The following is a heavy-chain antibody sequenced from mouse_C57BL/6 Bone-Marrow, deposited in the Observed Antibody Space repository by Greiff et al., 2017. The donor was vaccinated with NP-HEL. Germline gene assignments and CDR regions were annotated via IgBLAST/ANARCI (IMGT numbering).Heavy chain of an antibody. J-gene: IGHJ4*01. CDR1: GFTFSSYG. D-gene: IGHD1-1*01. Sequence: EVKLMESGGDLVKPGGSLKLSCAASGFTFSSYGMSWVRQTPDKRLEWVATISSGGSYPYYPDSVKGRFTISRDNAKNTLYLQMSSLKSEDTAMYYCARRATVVPMDYWGQGTSVTVSS. V-gene: IGHV5-6*02. CDR3: ARRATVVPMDY. CDR2: ISSGGSYP.